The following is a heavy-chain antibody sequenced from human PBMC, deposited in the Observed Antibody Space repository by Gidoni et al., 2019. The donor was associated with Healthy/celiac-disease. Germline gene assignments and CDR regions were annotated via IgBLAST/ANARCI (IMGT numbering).Heavy chain of an antibody. Sequence: EVQLLESAGGLVKPGGSLRLSCAASGFTFSSYSMNWVRQAPGKGLEWVSSISSSSSYIYYADSVKGRFTISRDNAKNSLYLQMNSLRAEDTAVYYCARVGYCSGGSCVNWFDPWGQGTLVTVSS. CDR1: GFTFSSYS. V-gene: IGHV3-21*01. D-gene: IGHD2-15*01. CDR3: ARVGYCSGGSCVNWFDP. CDR2: ISSSSSYI. J-gene: IGHJ5*02.